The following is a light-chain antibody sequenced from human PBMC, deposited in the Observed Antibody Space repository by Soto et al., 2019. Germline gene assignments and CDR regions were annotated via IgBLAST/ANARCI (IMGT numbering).Light chain of an antibody. Sequence: DIQVTQSPSSVSASVGDRVTITCRASQDIAIHLAWYQQKPGEAPKLLIYAASTLYGGVPSRFSGSGSGTDFALTITSLQAEDFATYYCQQLRMYPSTFGGGTKVGYQT. CDR3: QQLRMYPST. J-gene: IGKJ4*01. CDR2: AAS. V-gene: IGKV1-9*01. CDR1: QDIAIH.